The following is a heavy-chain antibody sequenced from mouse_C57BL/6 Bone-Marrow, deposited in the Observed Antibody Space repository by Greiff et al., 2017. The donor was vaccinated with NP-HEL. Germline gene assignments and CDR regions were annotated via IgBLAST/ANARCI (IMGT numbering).Heavy chain of an antibody. D-gene: IGHD2-3*01. CDR3: ARGDGYYHWYCDV. CDR2: INPSSGYT. J-gene: IGHJ1*03. Sequence: QVQLKESGAELARPGASVKMSCKASGYTFTSYTMHWVKQRPGQGLEWIGYINPSSGYTKYNQKFKDKATLTADKSSSTAYMQLSSLTSEDSAVYYCARGDGYYHWYCDVWGTGTTVTVSS. V-gene: IGHV1-4*01. CDR1: GYTFTSYT.